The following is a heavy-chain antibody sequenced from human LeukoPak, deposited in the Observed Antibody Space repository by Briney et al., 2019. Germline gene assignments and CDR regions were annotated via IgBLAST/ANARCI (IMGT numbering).Heavy chain of an antibody. CDR3: ARQGGAVAGFFDY. V-gene: IGHV5-51*01. Sequence: GESLQISCKGSGYSFTSYWIGWVRRMPGKGLGWMGIIYPGDSDTRYSPSFQGQVTISADKSISTAYLQWSSLKASDTAMYYCARQGGAVAGFFDYWGQGTLVTVSS. D-gene: IGHD6-19*01. CDR2: IYPGDSDT. J-gene: IGHJ4*02. CDR1: GYSFTSYW.